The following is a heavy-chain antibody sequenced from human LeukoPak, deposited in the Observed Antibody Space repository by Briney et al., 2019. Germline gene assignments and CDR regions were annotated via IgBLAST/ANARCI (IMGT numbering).Heavy chain of an antibody. Sequence: SETLSLTCTVSGGSISSRGYYWSWIRQHPGKGLEWIGYIYYSGSTYYNPSLKSRVTISVDTSKNQFSLKLSSVTAADTAVYYCARGVIRYFDWLRSPYFDYWGQGTLVTVSS. V-gene: IGHV4-31*03. D-gene: IGHD3-9*01. J-gene: IGHJ4*02. CDR3: ARGVIRYFDWLRSPYFDY. CDR2: IYYSGST. CDR1: GGSISSRGYY.